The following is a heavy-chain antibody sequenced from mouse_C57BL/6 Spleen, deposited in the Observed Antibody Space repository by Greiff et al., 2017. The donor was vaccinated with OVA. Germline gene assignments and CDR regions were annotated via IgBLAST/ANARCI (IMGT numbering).Heavy chain of an antibody. CDR1: GYTFTSYW. J-gene: IGHJ4*01. V-gene: IGHV1-72*01. D-gene: IGHD2-3*01. CDR3: ARTPPYDNYYAMDY. Sequence: QVHVMQSGAELVKPGASVKLSCKASGYTFTSYWMHWVKQRPGRGLEWIGRIDPNSGGTKYNEKFKSKATLTVDKPSSTAYMQLSSLTSEDSAVYYCARTPPYDNYYAMDYWGQGTSVTVSS. CDR2: IDPNSGGT.